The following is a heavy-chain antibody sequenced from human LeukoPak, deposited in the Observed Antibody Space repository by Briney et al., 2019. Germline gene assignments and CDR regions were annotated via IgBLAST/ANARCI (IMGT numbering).Heavy chain of an antibody. D-gene: IGHD2-2*01. J-gene: IGHJ5*02. CDR3: ARVVGPAGWFDP. CDR1: GYTFTSYG. CDR2: ISAYNGNT. Sequence: ASVMVTCKASGYTFTSYGISWVRHPPGPGLEWMGWISAYNGNTNYAQKLQGRVTMTTDTSTSTAYMELRSLRSDDTAVYYCARVVGPAGWFDPWGQGTLVTVSS. V-gene: IGHV1-18*01.